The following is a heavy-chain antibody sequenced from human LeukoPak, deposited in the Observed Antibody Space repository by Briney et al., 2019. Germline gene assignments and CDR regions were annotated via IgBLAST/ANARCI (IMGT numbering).Heavy chain of an antibody. Sequence: SETLSLTCTVSGGSISSYYWNWIRQPPGKGLEWIGYIYYSGSTNYNPSLKSRVTISVDTSKNQFSLKLSSVTAADTALYYCARDWFPSHWGQGTLVTVSS. CDR3: ARDWFPSH. J-gene: IGHJ4*02. V-gene: IGHV4-59*01. CDR2: IYYSGST. CDR1: GGSISSYY. D-gene: IGHD3-10*01.